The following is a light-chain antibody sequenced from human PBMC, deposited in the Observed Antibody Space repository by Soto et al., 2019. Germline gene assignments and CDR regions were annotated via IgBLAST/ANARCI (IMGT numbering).Light chain of an antibody. CDR2: DAS. CDR3: QQYDVLLLS. V-gene: IGKV1-33*01. J-gene: IGKJ3*01. Sequence: DIQMTQSPSSLSASVGDRVTITCQASQDIGNYLNWYQQKPGKAPKLLISDASNLEVGVPLRFSGSGSGTHFPVTLYSLQTEGSATYYCQQYDVLLLSFSPGTKVHI. CDR1: QDIGNY.